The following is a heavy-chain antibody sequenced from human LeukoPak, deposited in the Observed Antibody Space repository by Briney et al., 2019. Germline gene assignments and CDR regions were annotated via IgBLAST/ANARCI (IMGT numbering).Heavy chain of an antibody. V-gene: IGHV4-59*08. CDR1: GGSISSYY. CDR2: IYYSGST. Sequence: SETLSLTCTVSGGSISSYYWSWIRQPPGEGLEWIGYIYYSGSTNYNPSLKSRVTISVDTSRNQFSLKLSSVTAADTAVYYCARVAGTYCSSTSCYNDYYYMDVWGKGTTVTVSS. CDR3: ARVAGTYCSSTSCYNDYYYMDV. D-gene: IGHD2-2*02. J-gene: IGHJ6*03.